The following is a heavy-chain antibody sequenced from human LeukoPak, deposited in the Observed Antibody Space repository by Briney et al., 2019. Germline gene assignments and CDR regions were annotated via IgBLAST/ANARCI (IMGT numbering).Heavy chain of an antibody. Sequence: PSETLSLTCTVSGGSVSSGSYYWSWIRQPPGKGLEWIGYIHYSGNTNYNPSLKSRVIISVDMSKNQISLKLSSVTAADTAVYYCACYSGGWYHYFQHWGQGALVTASS. CDR1: GGSVSSGSYY. J-gene: IGHJ1*01. CDR3: ACYSGGWYHYFQH. V-gene: IGHV4-61*01. D-gene: IGHD6-19*01. CDR2: IHYSGNT.